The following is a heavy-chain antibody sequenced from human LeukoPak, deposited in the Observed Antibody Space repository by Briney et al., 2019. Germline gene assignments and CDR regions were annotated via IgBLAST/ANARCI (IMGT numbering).Heavy chain of an antibody. CDR3: ARDRITMIVVVITTYHYYGMDV. J-gene: IGHJ6*02. V-gene: IGHV1-18*01. D-gene: IGHD3-22*01. CDR2: ISAYNGNT. Sequence: ASVKVSCTASGYTFTSYGISWVRQAPGQGLEWMGWISAYNGNTNYAQKLQGRVTMTTDTSTSTAYMELRSLRSDDTAVYYCARDRITMIVVVITTYHYYGMDVWGQGTTVTVSS. CDR1: GYTFTSYG.